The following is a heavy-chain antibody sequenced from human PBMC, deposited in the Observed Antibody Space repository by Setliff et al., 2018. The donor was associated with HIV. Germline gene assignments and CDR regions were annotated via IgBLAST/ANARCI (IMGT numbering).Heavy chain of an antibody. CDR3: ASLPPLYDSSGYYFDY. CDR2: IYHTGSS. J-gene: IGHJ4*02. D-gene: IGHD3-22*01. Sequence: SETLSLTCDVSGFSISSRYYWGWIRQSPGKGLEWIGNIYHTGSSYYNPSLKSRVTISVDKAKNQFSLKLTSVTAADTAVYFCASLPPLYDSSGYYFDYWGQETLVTVSS. V-gene: IGHV4-38-2*01. CDR1: GFSISSRYY.